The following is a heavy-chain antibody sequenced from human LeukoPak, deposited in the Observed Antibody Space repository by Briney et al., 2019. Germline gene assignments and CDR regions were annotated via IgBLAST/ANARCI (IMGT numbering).Heavy chain of an antibody. D-gene: IGHD3-22*01. CDR2: IIPILGIA. CDR3: ASRVPDSSGYYSFDY. Sequence: ASVKVSCKASGGTFSSYAISWVRQAPGQGLEWMGRIIPILGIANYAQKFQGRVTITADKSTSTAYMELSSLRSEDTAVYYCASRVPDSSGYYSFDYWDQGTLVTVSS. J-gene: IGHJ4*02. V-gene: IGHV1-69*04. CDR1: GGTFSSYA.